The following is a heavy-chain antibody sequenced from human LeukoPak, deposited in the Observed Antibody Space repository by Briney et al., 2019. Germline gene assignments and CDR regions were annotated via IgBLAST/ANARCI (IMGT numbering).Heavy chain of an antibody. CDR2: IYSGGST. V-gene: IGHV3-66*01. Sequence: GRSLRLSCAASGFTFSSYSMSWVRQAPGKGLEWVSVIYSGGSTYYADSVKGRFTISRDNSKNTLYLQMNSLRAEDTAVYYCARDLVPEYYFDYWGQGTLVTVSS. J-gene: IGHJ4*02. CDR3: ARDLVPEYYFDY. CDR1: GFTFSSYS. D-gene: IGHD3-10*01.